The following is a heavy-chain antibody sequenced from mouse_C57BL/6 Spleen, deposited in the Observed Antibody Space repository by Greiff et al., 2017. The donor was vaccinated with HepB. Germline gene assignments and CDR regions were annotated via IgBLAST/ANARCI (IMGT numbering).Heavy chain of an antibody. J-gene: IGHJ3*01. CDR2: IWSDGST. CDR3: ARHGGSNYAWFAY. V-gene: IGHV2-6-1*01. Sequence: VKLMESGPGLVAPSQRLSITCTVSGFSFTSYGVHWVRQPPGKGLEWLVVIWSDGSTTYNSALTSRLSISTDNSKSQVFLKMNSLQTDDTAMYYCARHGGSNYAWFAYWGQGTLVTVSA. D-gene: IGHD2-5*01. CDR1: GFSFTSYG.